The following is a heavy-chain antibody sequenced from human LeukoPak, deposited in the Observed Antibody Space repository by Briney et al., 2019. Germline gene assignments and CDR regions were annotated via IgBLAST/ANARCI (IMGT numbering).Heavy chain of an antibody. CDR2: IYPGDSDT. V-gene: IGHV5-51*01. Sequence: GESLKISCKTSGYSFSHYWIAWVCQMPGKGLEWMGIIYPGDSDTRYSPSFQGQVTILADTSVSTAYLQWGSLKASDTAIYYCVRRPLGAGLKYFEYWGQGTLVTVSS. CDR1: GYSFSHYW. D-gene: IGHD3-16*01. CDR3: VRRPLGAGLKYFEY. J-gene: IGHJ4*02.